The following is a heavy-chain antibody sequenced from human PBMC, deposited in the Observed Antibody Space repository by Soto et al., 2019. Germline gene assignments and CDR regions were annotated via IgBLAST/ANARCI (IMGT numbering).Heavy chain of an antibody. J-gene: IGHJ5*02. Sequence: QLQLQESGPGLVKPSETLSLTCTVSGGSISSSSYYWGWIRQPPGKGLEWIGSIYYSGSTYYNPSLKSRVTISVDTSKNQFSLKLSSVTAADTAVYYCARHLGYYGSGSWFDPWGQGTLVTVSS. D-gene: IGHD3-10*01. CDR3: ARHLGYYGSGSWFDP. CDR1: GGSISSSSYY. V-gene: IGHV4-39*01. CDR2: IYYSGST.